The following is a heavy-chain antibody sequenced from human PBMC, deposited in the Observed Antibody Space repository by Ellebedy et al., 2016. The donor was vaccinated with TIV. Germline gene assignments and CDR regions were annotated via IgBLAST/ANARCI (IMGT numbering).Heavy chain of an antibody. CDR3: ARDLTPSGGMIVVVMPYGMDV. J-gene: IGHJ6*02. CDR2: ISSSSSTI. V-gene: IGHV3-48*02. CDR1: GFTFSSYS. Sequence: GESLKISCAASGFTFSSYSMNWVRQAPGKGLEWVSYISSSSSTIYYADSVKGRFTISRDNAKNSLYLQMNSLRDEDTAVYYCARDLTPSGGMIVVVMPYGMDVWGQGTTVTVSS. D-gene: IGHD3-22*01.